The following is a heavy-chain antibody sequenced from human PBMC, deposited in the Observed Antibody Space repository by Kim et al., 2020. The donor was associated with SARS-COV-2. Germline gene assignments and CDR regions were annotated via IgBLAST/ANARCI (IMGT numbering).Heavy chain of an antibody. J-gene: IGHJ5*01. V-gene: IGHV4-31*02. Sequence: NPSLKSRVTILLDTSDNQFSLNLTSVTAADTAVYYWARAPIWFGELGWFDSWGQGTLVTVSS. D-gene: IGHD3-10*01. CDR3: ARAPIWFGELGWFDS.